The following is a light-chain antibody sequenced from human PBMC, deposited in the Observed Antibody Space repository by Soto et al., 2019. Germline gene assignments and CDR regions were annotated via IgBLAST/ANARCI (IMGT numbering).Light chain of an antibody. CDR3: SSYANTYNWV. CDR1: SSDVGANNF. CDR2: GVT. V-gene: IGLV2-14*01. J-gene: IGLJ3*02. Sequence: QSALTQPASVSGSPGQSITISCTGTSSDVGANNFGSWYQQHPGKAPKLLIYGVTNRPSGVSNRFSGSKSGNTASLSISGLQADDDGDYYCSSYANTYNWVFGGGTKVTVL.